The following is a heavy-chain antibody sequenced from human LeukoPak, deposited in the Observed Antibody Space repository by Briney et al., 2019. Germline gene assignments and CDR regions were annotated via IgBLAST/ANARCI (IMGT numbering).Heavy chain of an antibody. D-gene: IGHD4-17*01. Sequence: ASVKVSCKASGYTFTSYGMSWVRQAPGQGLEWMGWISAYNGNTNYAQKLQGRVTMTTDTSTSTAYMELRSLRSDDTAVYYCASGDDYGDYFPSFDYWGQGTLVTVSS. CDR2: ISAYNGNT. CDR3: ASGDDYGDYFPSFDY. J-gene: IGHJ4*02. CDR1: GYTFTSYG. V-gene: IGHV1-18*01.